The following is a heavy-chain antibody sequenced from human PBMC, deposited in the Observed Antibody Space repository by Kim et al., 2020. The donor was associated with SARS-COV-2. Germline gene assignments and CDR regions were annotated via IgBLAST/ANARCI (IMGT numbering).Heavy chain of an antibody. CDR1: GFVVKDYC. Sequence: GGSLRLSCAASGFVVKDYCMSWIRQAPGKGLEWVALISTSESEKYYALSLKGRFTISRDNSNNTLYLQMNSLRADDTAVYYCVKEADWWGLMDAWG. CDR3: VKEADWWGLMDA. J-gene: IGHJ6*01. D-gene: IGHD2-15*01. V-gene: IGHV3-33*03. CDR2: ISTSESEK.